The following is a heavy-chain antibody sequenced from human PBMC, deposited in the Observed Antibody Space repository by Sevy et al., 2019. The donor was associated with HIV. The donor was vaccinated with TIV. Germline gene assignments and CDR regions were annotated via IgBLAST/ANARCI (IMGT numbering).Heavy chain of an antibody. CDR2: INTNTGNP. Sequence: ASVKVSCKASGYTFTSYGMNWVRQAPGQGLEWMGRINTNTGNPTYAQGFTGRFVFSLDTSVSTAYLQISSLKAEDTAVYYCARTSRGIVVVAAAQHYYGTDVWGQGTTVTVSS. CDR3: ARTSRGIVVVAAAQHYYGTDV. CDR1: GYTFTSYG. V-gene: IGHV7-4-1*02. D-gene: IGHD2-2*01. J-gene: IGHJ6*02.